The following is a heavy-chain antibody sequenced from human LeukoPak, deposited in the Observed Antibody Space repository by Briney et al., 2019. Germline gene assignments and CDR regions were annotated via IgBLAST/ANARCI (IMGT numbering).Heavy chain of an antibody. J-gene: IGHJ4*02. Sequence: SVKVSCKASGGTFSSYAISWVRQAPGQRLEWMGGIIPIFGTANYAQKFQGRVTITADESTSTAYMELSSLRSDDTAVYYCARDGLAYYFDYWGQGTLVTVSS. V-gene: IGHV1-69*13. CDR2: IIPIFGTA. CDR1: GGTFSSYA. CDR3: ARDGLAYYFDY.